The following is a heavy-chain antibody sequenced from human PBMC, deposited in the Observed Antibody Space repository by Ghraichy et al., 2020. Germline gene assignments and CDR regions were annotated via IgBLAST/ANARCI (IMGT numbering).Heavy chain of an antibody. J-gene: IGHJ4*02. CDR1: GFTFSSYA. CDR2: ISGSGGST. CDR3: AKDVVGYYDILTGYYSRRSHRQLEFGY. Sequence: GGSLRLSCAASGFTFSSYAMSWVRQAPGKGLEWVSAISGSGGSTYYADSVKGRFTISRDNSKNTLYLQMNSLRAEDTAVYYCAKDVVGYYDILTGYYSRRSHRQLEFGYWGQGTLVTVSS. V-gene: IGHV3-23*01. D-gene: IGHD3-9*01.